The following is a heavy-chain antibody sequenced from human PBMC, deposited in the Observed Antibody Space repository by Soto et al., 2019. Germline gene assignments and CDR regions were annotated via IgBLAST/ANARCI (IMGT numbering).Heavy chain of an antibody. V-gene: IGHV4-59*01. J-gene: IGHJ4*02. CDR1: GGSISGSY. CDR2: VYYTGST. D-gene: IGHD6-19*01. CDR3: ARSVAVPGAHIDY. Sequence: SETLSLTCSVSGGSISGSYWSWIRQSPGKGLEWLGYVYYTGSTNYSPSLRSRVSISVDTSKNEFSLRLSSVTAADTAVYFCARSVAVPGAHIDYWGQGTQVTVSA.